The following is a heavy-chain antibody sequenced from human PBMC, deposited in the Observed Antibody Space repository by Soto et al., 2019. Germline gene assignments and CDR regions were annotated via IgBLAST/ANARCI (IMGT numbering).Heavy chain of an antibody. V-gene: IGHV4-4*02. D-gene: IGHD6-6*01. J-gene: IGHJ4*02. CDR1: GGSISSSNW. Sequence: KTSETLSLTCAVSGGSISSSNWWSCVRQPPGKGLEWIGEIYHSGSTNYNPSLKSRVTISVDKSKNQFSLKLSSVTAADTAVYYCARASMSSSSSGVAYYFDYWGQGTLVTVSS. CDR2: IYHSGST. CDR3: ARASMSSSSSGVAYYFDY.